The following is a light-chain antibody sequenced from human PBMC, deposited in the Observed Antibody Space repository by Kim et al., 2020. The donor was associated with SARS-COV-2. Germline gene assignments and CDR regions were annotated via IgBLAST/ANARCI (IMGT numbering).Light chain of an antibody. J-gene: IGLJ3*02. CDR3: SSYTKSNTWV. V-gene: IGLV2-14*04. CDR1: SSDVGGYNY. Sequence: GQSITISCTGTSSDVGGYNYVSWYQQYPGKAPKLMIYDVSDRPSGVSNRFSGSKSGNTASLTISGLQAEDEADYYCSSYTKSNTWVFGGGTQLTVL. CDR2: DVS.